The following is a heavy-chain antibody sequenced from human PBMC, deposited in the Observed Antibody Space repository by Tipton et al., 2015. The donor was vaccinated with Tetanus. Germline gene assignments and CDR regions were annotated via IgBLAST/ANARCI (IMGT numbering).Heavy chain of an antibody. J-gene: IGHJ4*02. CDR1: GFTFSSYW. D-gene: IGHD5-18*01. CDR2: INHSGST. CDR3: ARAHVDTAMYLDY. Sequence: LRLSCAASGFTFSSYWMSWIRQPPGKGLEWIGEINHSGSTNYNPSLKSRVTISVDTSKNQFSLKLSSVTAADTAVYYCARAHVDTAMYLDYWGQGTLVTVSS. V-gene: IGHV4-34*01.